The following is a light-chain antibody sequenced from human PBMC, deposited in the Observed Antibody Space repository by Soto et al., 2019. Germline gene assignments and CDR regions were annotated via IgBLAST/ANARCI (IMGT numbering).Light chain of an antibody. CDR3: QQYNSYPLT. CDR1: QSISNW. V-gene: IGKV1-5*03. Sequence: DIQMTQSPSTLSASVGDRVTITCRASQSISNWLAWYQQKPGKAPKLLIYKASSLESGAPSRFSASGSGTEFTLTISSLQPDDFASYYCQQYNSYPLTFGGGTKVEIK. J-gene: IGKJ4*01. CDR2: KAS.